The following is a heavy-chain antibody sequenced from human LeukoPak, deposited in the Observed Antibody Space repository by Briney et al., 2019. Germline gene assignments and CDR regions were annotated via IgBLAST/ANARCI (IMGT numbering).Heavy chain of an antibody. D-gene: IGHD3-22*01. CDR2: IIPIFGTA. CDR1: GYTFTSYG. Sequence: ASVKVSCKASGYTFTSYGISWVRQAPGQGLEWMGGIIPIFGTANYAQKFQGRVTITTDESTSTAYMELSSLRSEDTAVYYCAGSIQTYYYDSSGYASHIWGQGTMVTVSS. V-gene: IGHV1-69*05. J-gene: IGHJ3*02. CDR3: AGSIQTYYYDSSGYASHI.